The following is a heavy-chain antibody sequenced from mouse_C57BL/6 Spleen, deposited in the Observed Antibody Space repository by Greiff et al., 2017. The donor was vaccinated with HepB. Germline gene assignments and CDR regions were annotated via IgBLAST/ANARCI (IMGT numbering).Heavy chain of an antibody. J-gene: IGHJ4*01. CDR2: ISDGGSYT. Sequence: EVQLVESGGGLVKPGGSLKLSCAASGFTFSSYAMSWVRQTPEKRLEWVATISDGGSYTYYPDNVKGRFTISRDNAKNNLYLQMSHLKSEDTAMYYCARDRDYYSTLYAMDYWGQGTSVTVSS. V-gene: IGHV5-4*01. CDR1: GFTFSSYA. D-gene: IGHD2-5*01. CDR3: ARDRDYYSTLYAMDY.